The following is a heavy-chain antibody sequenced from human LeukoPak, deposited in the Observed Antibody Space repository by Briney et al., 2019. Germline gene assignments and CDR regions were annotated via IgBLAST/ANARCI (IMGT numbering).Heavy chain of an antibody. D-gene: IGHD5-18*01. CDR3: ARGYSYGGGSFDY. J-gene: IGHJ4*02. CDR2: ISSSSSTI. CDR1: GFTFSSYS. V-gene: IGHV3-48*01. Sequence: GGSLRLSCAASGFTFSSYSMNWVRQAPGKGLEWVSYISSSSSTIYYADSVKGRFTISRDNAKNSLYLQMNSLRAEDTAVYYCARGYSYGGGSFDYWGQGTLVTVSS.